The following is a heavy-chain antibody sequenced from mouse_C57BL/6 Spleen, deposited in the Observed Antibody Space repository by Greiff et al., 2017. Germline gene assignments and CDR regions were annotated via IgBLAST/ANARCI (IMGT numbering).Heavy chain of an antibody. CDR1: GYSFTSYY. V-gene: IGHV1-66*01. Sequence: VQLQESGPELVQPGASVKISCKASGYSFTSYYIHWVKQRPGQGLEWIGWIDPGSGNTKYNEKFKGKATLTADTSSSTAYMQLSSLTSEDSAVYYCAGSGEDGRVFDYWGQGTTLTVSS. J-gene: IGHJ2*01. CDR3: AGSGEDGRVFDY. D-gene: IGHD1-1*02. CDR2: IDPGSGNT.